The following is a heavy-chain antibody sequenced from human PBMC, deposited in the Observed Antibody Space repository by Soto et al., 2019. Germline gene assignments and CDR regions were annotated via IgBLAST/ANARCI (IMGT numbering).Heavy chain of an antibody. CDR1: GYTFTSYG. J-gene: IGHJ6*02. CDR3: ARAFTMVRGVIIHYYYGMDV. V-gene: IGHV1-18*01. CDR2: ISAYNGNT. Sequence: ASVKVSCKASGYTFTSYGISWVRQAPGQGLEWMGWISAYNGNTNYAQKLQGRVTMTTDTSTSTAYMELRSLRSDDTAVYYCARAFTMVRGVIIHYYYGMDVWGQGTTVTVSS. D-gene: IGHD3-10*01.